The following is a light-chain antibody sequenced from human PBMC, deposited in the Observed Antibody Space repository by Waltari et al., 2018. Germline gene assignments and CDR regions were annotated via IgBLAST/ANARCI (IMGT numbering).Light chain of an antibody. CDR2: EVI. CDR1: SSDVGGYNY. Sequence: QSALTQPASVAGSPGQSITISCTGTSSDVGGYNYVSWYQQFPGKAPKLLIYEVINRPSGISNRFSGPKSGNTASLAISGLQAEDEADYYCSSYTSSSTLVFGGGTKLTVL. CDR3: SSYTSSSTLV. J-gene: IGLJ2*01. V-gene: IGLV2-14*01.